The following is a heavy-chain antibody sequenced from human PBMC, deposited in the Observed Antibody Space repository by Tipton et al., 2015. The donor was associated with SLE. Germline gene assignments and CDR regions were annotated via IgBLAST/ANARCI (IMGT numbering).Heavy chain of an antibody. CDR1: GFTFSSNE. J-gene: IGHJ3*02. D-gene: IGHD6-6*01. V-gene: IGHV3-48*03. CDR3: ARSPRPTDAFDI. CDR2: ISGSDTKI. Sequence: SLRLSCAASGFTFSSNEMNWVRQAPGKGLEWVSFISGSDTKIFYADSVKGRFTISRDNAKNSLYLQMNSLRAEDTAVYFCARSPRPTDAFDIWGLGTMVTVSS.